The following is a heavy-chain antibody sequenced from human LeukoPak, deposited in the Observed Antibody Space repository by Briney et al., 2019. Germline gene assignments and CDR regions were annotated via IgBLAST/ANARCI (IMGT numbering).Heavy chain of an antibody. CDR2: IYHTGST. D-gene: IGHD3-16*01. CDR3: AREGAVATSAAIQD. J-gene: IGHJ1*01. CDR1: GYSINSGFY. Sequence: PSETLSLTCAVSGYSINSGFYWSWIRQAPGRGLEYIGNIYHTGSTYYRPSLKRRVTISVHTAKSHFSLGLSSVTAADTAVYYCAREGAVATSAAIQDWGLGTLVTVSS. V-gene: IGHV4-38-2*02.